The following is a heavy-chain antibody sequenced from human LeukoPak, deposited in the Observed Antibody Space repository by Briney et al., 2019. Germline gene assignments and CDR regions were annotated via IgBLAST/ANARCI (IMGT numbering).Heavy chain of an antibody. CDR1: GFTFSDYY. CDR3: ARDPGGYSSGGELDV. V-gene: IGHV3-11*04. CDR2: ISSSGSTI. J-gene: IGHJ6*04. D-gene: IGHD6-19*01. Sequence: GGSLRLSCAASGFTFSDYYMSWIRQAPGKGLEWVSYISSSGSTIYYADSVKGRFTISRDNAKNSVYLQMNSLRVEDMAVYYCARDPGGYSSGGELDVWGKGTTVTVSS.